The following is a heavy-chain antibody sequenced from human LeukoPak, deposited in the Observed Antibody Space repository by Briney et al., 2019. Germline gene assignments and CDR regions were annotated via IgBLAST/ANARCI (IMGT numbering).Heavy chain of an antibody. V-gene: IGHV4-30-2*01. CDR2: IYHSGST. J-gene: IGHJ3*02. CDR3: ARAIPSDAFDI. CDR1: GGSISSGGYS. Sequence: PSETLSLTCAVSGGSISSGGYSWSWIRQPPGKGLEWIGYIYHSGSTYYNPSLKSRVTISVDRSKNQFSLKLSSVTAADTAVYYCARAIPSDAFDIWGQGTEVTVSS. D-gene: IGHD2-2*02.